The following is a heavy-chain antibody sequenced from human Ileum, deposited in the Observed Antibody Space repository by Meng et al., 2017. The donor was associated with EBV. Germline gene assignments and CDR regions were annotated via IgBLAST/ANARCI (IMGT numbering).Heavy chain of an antibody. J-gene: IGHJ5*02. CDR2: INTGNGDT. CDR3: AREVSSYISDWFDP. Sequence: VLLLQAGAELKTPRASVTLSCKASAYTFTRYKIHWVRQVSGHRLEWMGWINTGNGDTKYARRFQGRVTITRDKSTGTAYMDLNRLTFEDTAVYYCAREVSSYISDWFDPWGQGTLVTVSS. V-gene: IGHV1-3*04. CDR1: AYTFTRYK. D-gene: IGHD1-26*01.